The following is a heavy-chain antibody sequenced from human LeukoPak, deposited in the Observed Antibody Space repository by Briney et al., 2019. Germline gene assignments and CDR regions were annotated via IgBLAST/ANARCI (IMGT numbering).Heavy chain of an antibody. Sequence: GASVKVSFKASGGTFISYTISWVRQAPGQGLEGMGGIIPILGIANYAQKFQGRVTITADKSTSTAYMELSSLRSEDTAVYYCARESSVVVTAGGLVYWGQGTLVTVSS. D-gene: IGHD2-21*02. CDR1: GGTFISYT. CDR2: IIPILGIA. CDR3: ARESSVVVTAGGLVY. V-gene: IGHV1-69*10. J-gene: IGHJ4*02.